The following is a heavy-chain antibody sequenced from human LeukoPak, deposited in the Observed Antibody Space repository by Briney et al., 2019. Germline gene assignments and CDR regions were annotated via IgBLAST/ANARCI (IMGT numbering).Heavy chain of an antibody. Sequence: SETLSLTCTVSGVSISDYYWSWVRQPPGKGLEWIGYIYYTGSTDYNPSLKSRVTMSLDTSKNQFSLNLRSVTATDTAVYYCARRTYYDTLTGYNYWYFDLWGRGTLVTVSS. D-gene: IGHD3-9*01. CDR3: ARRTYYDTLTGYNYWYFDL. CDR1: GVSISDYY. CDR2: IYYTGST. V-gene: IGHV4-59*01. J-gene: IGHJ2*01.